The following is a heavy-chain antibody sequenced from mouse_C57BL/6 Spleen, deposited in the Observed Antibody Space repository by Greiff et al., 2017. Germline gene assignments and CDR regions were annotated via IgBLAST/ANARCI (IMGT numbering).Heavy chain of an antibody. Sequence: QVQLQQPGAELVRPGSSVKLSCKASGYTFTSYWMHWVKQRPIQGLEWIGNIDPSDSETHYNQKFKDKATLTVDKASSTAYMQLSSLTSEDSAVYYCARGHYYGSSYWFAYWGQGTLVTVSA. D-gene: IGHD1-1*01. V-gene: IGHV1-52*01. CDR3: ARGHYYGSSYWFAY. J-gene: IGHJ3*01. CDR2: IDPSDSET. CDR1: GYTFTSYW.